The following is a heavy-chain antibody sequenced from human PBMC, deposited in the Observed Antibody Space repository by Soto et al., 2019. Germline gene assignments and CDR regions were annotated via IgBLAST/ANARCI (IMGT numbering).Heavy chain of an antibody. CDR3: VQQPKFHYYYGMDV. CDR1: GGTFSRYA. J-gene: IGHJ6*02. CDR2: IIPIFGTA. D-gene: IGHD6-13*01. V-gene: IGHV1-69*01. Sequence: QVQLVQSGAEVKKPGSSVKVSCKASGGTFSRYAISWVRQAPGQGLEWMGGIIPIFGTANYAQKFQGRVTITADESTSTDYMELSSLRSEDTAVYYCVQQPKFHYYYGMDVWGQGTTVTVSS.